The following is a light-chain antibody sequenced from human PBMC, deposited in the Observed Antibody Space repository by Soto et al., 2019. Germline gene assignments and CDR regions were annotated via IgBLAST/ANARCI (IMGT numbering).Light chain of an antibody. CDR3: GSWRNSLSSYV. CDR1: GSNLGRNY. J-gene: IGLJ1*01. Sequence: QSVLTQPPSVSATAGQKVTISCSGSGSNLGRNYVSWYQQLPGTAPKLLIYDNVYRFSGIPDRFSGSKSGTSATLGITGLQTGDEGDYYCGSWRNSLSSYVFGTGTKVTVL. V-gene: IGLV1-51*01. CDR2: DNV.